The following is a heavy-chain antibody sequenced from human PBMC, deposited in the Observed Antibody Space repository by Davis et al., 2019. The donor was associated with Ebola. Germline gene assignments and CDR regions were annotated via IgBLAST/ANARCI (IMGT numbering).Heavy chain of an antibody. CDR2: SGSGGNR. J-gene: IGHJ4*02. CDR1: GFTFSDFG. V-gene: IGHV3-23*01. Sequence: PGGSLRLSCGASGFTFSDFGMSWVRQAPGRGLEWVSASGSGGNRYYADSVKGRFTISRHNSKNTLYLQMNSLRAEDTAVYYCATGRGYSYGYNYWGQGTLVTVSS. D-gene: IGHD5-18*01. CDR3: ATGRGYSYGYNY.